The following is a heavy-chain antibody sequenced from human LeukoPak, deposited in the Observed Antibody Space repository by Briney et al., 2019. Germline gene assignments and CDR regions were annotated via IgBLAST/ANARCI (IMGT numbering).Heavy chain of an antibody. CDR1: GYSISSGYY. Sequence: SETLSLTCAVSGYSISSGYYWGRIRQPPGKGLEWIGSIYHSGSTYYNPSLKSRVTISVDTSKNQFSLKLSSVTAADTAVYYCASRFWSGYYTVGYYFDYWGQGTLVTVSS. V-gene: IGHV4-38-2*01. CDR2: IYHSGST. CDR3: ASRFWSGYYTVGYYFDY. D-gene: IGHD3-3*01. J-gene: IGHJ4*02.